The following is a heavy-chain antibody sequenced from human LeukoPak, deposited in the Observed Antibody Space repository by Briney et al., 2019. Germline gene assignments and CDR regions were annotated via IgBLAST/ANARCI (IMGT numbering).Heavy chain of an antibody. CDR1: GDSLSSGGYH. J-gene: IGHJ5*02. D-gene: IGHD4-17*01. Sequence: SETLSLTCTVSGDSLSSGGYHWTWIRQHPGKGLERIGYISYSGSTYYNPSLKSRINISMDTSKNQFSLGLTSVTAADTAVYYCARDYGDYFRWFDPWGQGTLVTVSS. CDR3: ARDYGDYFRWFDP. CDR2: ISYSGST. V-gene: IGHV4-31*03.